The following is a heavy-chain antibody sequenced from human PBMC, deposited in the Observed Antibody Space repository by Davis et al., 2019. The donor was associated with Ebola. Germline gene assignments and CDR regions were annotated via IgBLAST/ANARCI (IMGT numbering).Heavy chain of an antibody. CDR1: GFSLSDST. Sequence: PGGSLRLSCAASGFSLSDSTIHWVRQASGKGLEWVGRIRSKPKGYATAYAASVKGRFTISRDDSENTSYLQMNSLKIEDTAVYYCARELANGDWGQGTLVTVSS. CDR2: IRSKPKGYAT. V-gene: IGHV3-73*01. J-gene: IGHJ4*02. CDR3: ARELANGD. D-gene: IGHD1-7*01.